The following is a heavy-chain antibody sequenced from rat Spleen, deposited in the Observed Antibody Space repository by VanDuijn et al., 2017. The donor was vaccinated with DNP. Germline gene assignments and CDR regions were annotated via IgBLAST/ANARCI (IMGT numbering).Heavy chain of an antibody. CDR1: GFTFSAYY. V-gene: IGHV5-22*01. CDR2: IGSAAYAP. J-gene: IGHJ2*01. Sequence: EVQLVESGGGLVQPGRSLKLSCAASGFTFSAYYMAWVRQAPAKGLEWVAYIGSAAYAPYYGDHVKGRFTISRDNAKSTLYLKMNSLRSEDMATYYCVRWNSGHFDYWGQGVMVTVSS. CDR3: VRWNSGHFDY. D-gene: IGHD4-3*01.